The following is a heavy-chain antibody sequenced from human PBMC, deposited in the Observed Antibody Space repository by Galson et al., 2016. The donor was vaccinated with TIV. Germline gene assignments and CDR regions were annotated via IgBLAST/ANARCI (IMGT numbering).Heavy chain of an antibody. V-gene: IGHV4-59*01. Sequence: ISHYYWSWIRQAPGKGLDWIGSIYYTGTTHYSPSLKSRVTISVDMSKNQFSLHLNSVTAADTAVYYCARTAYWSGYEDFWGQGTLVTVSS. D-gene: IGHD3-3*01. CDR1: ISHYY. CDR2: IYYTGTT. J-gene: IGHJ4*02. CDR3: ARTAYWSGYEDF.